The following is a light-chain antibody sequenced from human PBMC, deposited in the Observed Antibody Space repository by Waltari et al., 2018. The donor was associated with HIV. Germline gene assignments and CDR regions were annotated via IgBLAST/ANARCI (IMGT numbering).Light chain of an antibody. Sequence: DIQLTQSPSFLSASVGDRVTITCRASEDIDISLAWYQKKVGRAPKLLIDAASTLQSGVPSRFSGGGSGTEFTLTISSLLPEDFATYYCQQFNSHPSITFGQGTHLEIK. CDR1: EDIDIS. J-gene: IGKJ5*01. V-gene: IGKV1-9*01. CDR3: QQFNSHPSIT. CDR2: AAS.